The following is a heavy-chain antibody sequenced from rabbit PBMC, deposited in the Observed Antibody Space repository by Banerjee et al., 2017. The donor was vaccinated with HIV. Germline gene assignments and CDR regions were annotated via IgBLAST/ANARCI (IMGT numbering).Heavy chain of an antibody. D-gene: IGHD8-1*01. CDR3: ARNKYTGSTYPDWLDL. Sequence: QSLEESGGGLVKPGASLTLTCKASGFDFSSAYWICWVRQAPGKGLEWIACIYVTSGSTYYASWAKGRFTISKTSSTTVTLQMTSLTAADTATYFCARNKYTGSTYPDWLDLWGPGTLVTVS. V-gene: IGHV1S40*01. CDR1: GFDFSSAYW. CDR2: IYVTSGST. J-gene: IGHJ5*01.